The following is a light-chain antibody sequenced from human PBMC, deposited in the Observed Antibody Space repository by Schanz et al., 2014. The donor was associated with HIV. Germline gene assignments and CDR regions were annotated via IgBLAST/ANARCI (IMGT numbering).Light chain of an antibody. CDR1: ASNIGHNY. CDR3: ATWDTFLNGVV. Sequence: HSVLTQPPSVSAAPGQRVTISCSGSASNIGHNYVSWFQQFPGTTPKLLIYVTHQRPSEIPDRFSGSKTGTSATLAITGLXTEDEADYYCATWDTFLNGVVFGGGTKLTVL. V-gene: IGLV1-51*01. CDR2: VTH. J-gene: IGLJ2*01.